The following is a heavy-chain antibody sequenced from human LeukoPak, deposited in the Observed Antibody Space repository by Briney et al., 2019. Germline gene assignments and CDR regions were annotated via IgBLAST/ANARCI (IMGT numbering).Heavy chain of an antibody. CDR2: IYSGGNT. J-gene: IGHJ4*02. CDR1: EFTVSSNY. D-gene: IGHD3-22*01. Sequence: GSLRLSCAASEFTVSSNYMSWVRQAPRKGLEWVSVIYSGGNTKYADSVKGRFTISRDNSKNTLYLQMNSLRAEDTAVYYCAGGDSSGYYHLGYWGQGTLVTVSS. CDR3: AGGDSSGYYHLGY. V-gene: IGHV3-53*01.